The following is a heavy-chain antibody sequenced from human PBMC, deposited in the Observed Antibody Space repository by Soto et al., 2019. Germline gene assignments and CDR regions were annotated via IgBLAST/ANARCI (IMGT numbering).Heavy chain of an antibody. CDR3: ARDLLWFGGLTMDV. V-gene: IGHV4-39*01. Sequence: QLQLQESGPGLVKPSETLSLTCTVSGGSISSSSYYWGWIRQPPGKGLEWIGSIYYSGSTYYNPYLKSRVTISVYTSKNQFAPKLSSVTAADTAVYYCARDLLWFGGLTMDVWGQGTTVTVSS. CDR1: GGSISSSSYY. CDR2: IYYSGST. J-gene: IGHJ6*02. D-gene: IGHD3-10*01.